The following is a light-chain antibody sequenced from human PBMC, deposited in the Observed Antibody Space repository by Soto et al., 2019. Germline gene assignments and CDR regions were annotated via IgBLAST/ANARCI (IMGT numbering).Light chain of an antibody. CDR1: SSDVGGYNY. CDR3: SSYTSSNTVV. V-gene: IGLV2-14*03. J-gene: IGLJ3*02. CDR2: DVS. Sequence: QSALTQPASVSGSPGQSITISCTATSSDVGGYNYVSWYQHHPGKAPKLMIYDVSHRSSGVSNRFSGSKSGSTAYLTISWLQAEDETDYYCSSYTSSNTVVFGGGTKLTVL.